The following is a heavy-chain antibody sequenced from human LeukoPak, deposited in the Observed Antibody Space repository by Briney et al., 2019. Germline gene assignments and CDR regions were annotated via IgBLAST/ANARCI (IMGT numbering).Heavy chain of an antibody. D-gene: IGHD4-17*01. CDR2: ISGSGDRT. CDR3: ATPPTVTRNY. CDR1: GFTFSSYS. J-gene: IGHJ4*02. Sequence: PGGSLRLSCAASGFTFSSYSMNWVRQAPGKGLEWVSSISGSGDRTHYTDSVKGRFTISRDNSKNTLYLQMNSLRAEDTAVYYCATPPTVTRNYWGQGTLVTVSS. V-gene: IGHV3-23*01.